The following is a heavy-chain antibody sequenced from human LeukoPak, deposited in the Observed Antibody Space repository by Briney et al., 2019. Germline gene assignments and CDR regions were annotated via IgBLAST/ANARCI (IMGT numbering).Heavy chain of an antibody. V-gene: IGHV4-59*01. CDR3: ATGYYSPFDY. D-gene: IGHD3-9*01. CDR1: GGSISSYY. CDR2: IYYSGST. J-gene: IGHJ4*02. Sequence: SETLSLTCTVSGGSISSYYWSWIRQPPGKGLEWIGYIYYSGSTNYNPSLKGRVTISVDTSKNQFSLKLSSVTAADTAVYYCATGYYSPFDYWGQGTLVTVSS.